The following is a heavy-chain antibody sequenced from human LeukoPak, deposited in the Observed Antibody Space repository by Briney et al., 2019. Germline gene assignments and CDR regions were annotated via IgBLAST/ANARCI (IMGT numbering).Heavy chain of an antibody. CDR3: ARSGSSSSRYYYGMDV. Sequence: PGGSLRLSCAASGFTFSSYAMHWVRQAPGKGLEWVAVISYDGSNKYYADSVKGRFTISRDNSKSTLYLQMNSLRAEDTAVYYCARSGSSSSRYYYGMDVWGQGTTVTVSS. V-gene: IGHV3-30-3*01. CDR1: GFTFSSYA. CDR2: ISYDGSNK. J-gene: IGHJ6*02. D-gene: IGHD6-6*01.